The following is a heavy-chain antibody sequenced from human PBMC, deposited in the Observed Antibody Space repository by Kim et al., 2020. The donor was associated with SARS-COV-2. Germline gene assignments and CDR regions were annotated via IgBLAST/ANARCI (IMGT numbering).Heavy chain of an antibody. CDR3: AREGGNTGYYSIDS. J-gene: IGHJ5*01. Sequence: YVDTGKVRFHLSRDNSNNTLYWQLNSLRAEDTAVYYCAREGGNTGYYSIDSWGQGTLVTVSS. V-gene: IGHV3-30*07. D-gene: IGHD3-22*01.